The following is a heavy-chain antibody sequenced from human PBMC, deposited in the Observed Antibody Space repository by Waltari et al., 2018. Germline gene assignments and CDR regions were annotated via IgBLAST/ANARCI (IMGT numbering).Heavy chain of an antibody. V-gene: IGHV4-39*07. CDR2: IYYSGST. D-gene: IGHD6-19*01. CDR3: ARDSPAGPFDY. J-gene: IGHJ4*02. CDR1: GGSISSSSYY. Sequence: QLQLPESGPGLVKPSETLSLTCTVSGGSISSSSYYWGWIRQPPGKGLEWIGIIYYSGSTYYNPSLKSRVTISVDTSKNQFSLKLSSVTAADTAVYYCARDSPAGPFDYWGQGTLVTVSS.